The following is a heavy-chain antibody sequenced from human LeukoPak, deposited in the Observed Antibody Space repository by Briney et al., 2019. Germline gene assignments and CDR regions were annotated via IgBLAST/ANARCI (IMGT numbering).Heavy chain of an antibody. CDR3: TRGPRSGTKVVDY. CDR2: IRTKAYGGTT. D-gene: IGHD3-10*01. J-gene: IGHJ4*02. V-gene: IGHV3-49*03. Sequence: PGGSLRLSCTASGFIFGDYAMSWFRQAPGKGLEWVGFIRTKAYGGTTEYAASVKDRFTISRDDSKSIAYLQMNSLKTEDTAVYYCTRGPRSGTKVVDYWGQGTLVTVSS. CDR1: GFIFGDYA.